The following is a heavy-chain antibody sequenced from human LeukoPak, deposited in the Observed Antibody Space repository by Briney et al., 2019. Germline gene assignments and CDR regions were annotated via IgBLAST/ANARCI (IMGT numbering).Heavy chain of an antibody. J-gene: IGHJ4*02. D-gene: IGHD1-26*01. Sequence: SEKLSLTCTVSGGSISSHYWSWIRQPPGKGLEWLGYIYYTGSTNYNPSFKSRVTISLDTSKTQFSLKLTSVTAADTAVYYCARQSGGGSNYYFDYWGQGTLVTVSS. CDR1: GGSISSHY. CDR2: IYYTGST. CDR3: ARQSGGGSNYYFDY. V-gene: IGHV4-59*08.